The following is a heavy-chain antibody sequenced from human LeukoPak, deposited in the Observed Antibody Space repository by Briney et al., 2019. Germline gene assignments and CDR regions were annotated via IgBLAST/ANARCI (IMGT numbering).Heavy chain of an antibody. J-gene: IGHJ5*02. CDR2: ISWNSGSI. CDR1: GFTFDDYA. CDR3: AKGLSSGWLDWFDP. V-gene: IGHV3-9*03. Sequence: GRSLRLSCAVSGFTFDDYAMHWVRQAPGKGLEWVSGISWNSGSIGYADSVKGRFTISRDNAKNSLYLQMNSLRAEDMASYYCAKGLSSGWLDWFDPWGQGTLVTVSS. D-gene: IGHD6-19*01.